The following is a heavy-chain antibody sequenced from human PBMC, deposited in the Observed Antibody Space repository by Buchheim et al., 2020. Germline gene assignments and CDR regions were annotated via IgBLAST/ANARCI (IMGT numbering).Heavy chain of an antibody. J-gene: IGHJ4*02. CDR1: GFTFSSYA. D-gene: IGHD5-18*01. V-gene: IGHV3-23*01. Sequence: EVQLLESGGGLVQPGGSLRLSCAASGFTFSSYAMSWVRQAPGKGLEWVSAISGSGGSTYYADSVKGRFTISRDNSKTTLYLQMNSLRAEDTAVYYCAKGGGDTAMVTQNRVYYFDYWGQGTL. CDR2: ISGSGGST. CDR3: AKGGGDTAMVTQNRVYYFDY.